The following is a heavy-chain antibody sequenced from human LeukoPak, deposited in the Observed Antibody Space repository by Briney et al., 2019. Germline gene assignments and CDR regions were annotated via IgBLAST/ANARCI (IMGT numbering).Heavy chain of an antibody. D-gene: IGHD6-13*01. V-gene: IGHV3-7*01. J-gene: IGHJ4*02. Sequence: GGSLRLSCAASGFTFSSYWMSWVRQAPGKGLEWVANINEDGSDKYYVDSVKGRFIISRDNAKNSVYLQMNSMRAEDTAIYYCARGPLISAAGISWGQGTLVTVSS. CDR1: GFTFSSYW. CDR3: ARGPLISAAGIS. CDR2: INEDGSDK.